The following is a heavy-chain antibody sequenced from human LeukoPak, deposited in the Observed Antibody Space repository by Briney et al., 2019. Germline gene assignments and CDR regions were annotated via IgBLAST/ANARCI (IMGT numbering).Heavy chain of an antibody. CDR3: ARAGPPDTSHFDY. V-gene: IGHV4-59*12. CDR2: IYHSGST. Sequence: SETLSLTCTVSGGSISSYYWSWIRQPPGKGLEWIGEIYHSGSTNYNPSLKSRVTISVDKSKNQFSLKLSSVTAADTAVYYCARAGPPDTSHFDYWGQGTLVTVSS. D-gene: IGHD1-14*01. CDR1: GGSISSYY. J-gene: IGHJ4*02.